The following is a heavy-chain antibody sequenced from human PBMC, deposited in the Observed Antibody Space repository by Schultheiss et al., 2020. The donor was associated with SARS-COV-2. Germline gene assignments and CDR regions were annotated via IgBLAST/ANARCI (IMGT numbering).Heavy chain of an antibody. Sequence: SGPTLVKPTQTLTLTCTFSGFSLSTSGVGVGWIRQPPGKALEWLALIDWDDDKYYSTSLKTRLTISKDTSKNQVVLTMTNMDPVDTATYYCARYYVEMATISEYYCGGMDVWGQGTTGTGSS. J-gene: IGHJ6*02. CDR3: ARYYVEMATISEYYCGGMDV. CDR2: IDWDDDK. V-gene: IGHV2-70*01. CDR1: GFSLSTSGVG. D-gene: IGHD5-24*01.